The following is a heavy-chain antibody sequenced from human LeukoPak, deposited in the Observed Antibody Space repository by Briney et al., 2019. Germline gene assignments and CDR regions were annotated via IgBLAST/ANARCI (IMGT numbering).Heavy chain of an antibody. D-gene: IGHD3-3*01. J-gene: IGHJ5*02. CDR1: GGSISSYY. CDR2: IYYSGST. V-gene: IGHV4-59*01. Sequence: PSETLSLTCTVSGGSISSYYWSWIRRPPGKGLEWIGYIYYSGSTNYNPSLKSRVTISVDTSKNQFSLKLSSVTAADTAVYYCARVGAIFGVVINNWFDPWGQGTLVTVSS. CDR3: ARVGAIFGVVINNWFDP.